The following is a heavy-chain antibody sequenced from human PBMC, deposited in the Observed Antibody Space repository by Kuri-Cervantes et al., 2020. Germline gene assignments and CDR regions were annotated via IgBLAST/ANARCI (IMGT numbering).Heavy chain of an antibody. CDR3: TRGTYCGSTSCYYYYYDMDV. V-gene: IGHV3-7*04. CDR1: GFTFSSYW. Sequence: GGSLRLSCAASGFTFSSYWMSWVRQAPGKGLEWVANINQGGSEKYDVDAVKGRFTISRDNAKNSLYLQMNSLRAEDTAVYYCTRGTYCGSTSCYYYYYDMDVWGTGTTVTVSS. CDR2: INQGGSEK. D-gene: IGHD2-2*01. J-gene: IGHJ6*03.